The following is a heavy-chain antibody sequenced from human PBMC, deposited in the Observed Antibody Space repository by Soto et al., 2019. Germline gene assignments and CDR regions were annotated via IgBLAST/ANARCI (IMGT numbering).Heavy chain of an antibody. D-gene: IGHD6-19*01. V-gene: IGHV3-66*01. CDR2: IYSGGST. J-gene: IGHJ3*02. CDR1: GFTVSSNY. Sequence: GGSLRLSCAASGFTVSSNYMSWVRQAPGKGLEWVSVIYSGGSTYYADSVKGRFTISRDNSKNTLYLQMNSLRAEDTAVYYCARVLPRLPSQIAVDDPDAFDIWGQGTMVTVSS. CDR3: ARVLPRLPSQIAVDDPDAFDI.